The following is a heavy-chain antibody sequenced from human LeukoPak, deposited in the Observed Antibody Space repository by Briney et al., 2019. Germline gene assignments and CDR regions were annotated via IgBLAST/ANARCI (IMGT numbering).Heavy chain of an antibody. V-gene: IGHV3-64D*06. Sequence: PGGSLRLSCSASRFTFSDHAIYWVRQAPGKGLEYISVISSNGRTTYYADSVKDRFTISRDNFENTVDLQMTSLRPEDTAVYYCVKGRGGFGELFGAFDIWGQGTLVTISS. CDR1: RFTFSDHA. D-gene: IGHD3-10*01. CDR3: VKGRGGFGELFGAFDI. CDR2: ISSNGRTT. J-gene: IGHJ3*02.